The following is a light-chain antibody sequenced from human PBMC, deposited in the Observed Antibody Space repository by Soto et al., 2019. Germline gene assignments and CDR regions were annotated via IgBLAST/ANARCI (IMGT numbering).Light chain of an antibody. J-gene: IGKJ2*01. CDR1: QGIGNF. Sequence: DIQMTQSPSSLSASVGDRVTITCRASQGIGNFLAWFQQKPGKAPKSLIYDATRLQSVVPSKFSGSGSGTDFTLTISGLQPEDSAIYYCQQCNSYPRTLGQGTKMEI. CDR2: DAT. V-gene: IGKV1-16*02. CDR3: QQCNSYPRT.